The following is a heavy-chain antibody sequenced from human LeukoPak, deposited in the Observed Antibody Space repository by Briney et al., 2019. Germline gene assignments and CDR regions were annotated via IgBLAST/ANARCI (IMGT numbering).Heavy chain of an antibody. V-gene: IGHV1-18*01. CDR1: GYTFTSYG. CDR2: ISAYNGNT. CDR3: ARDGDYYGSGSYPDLDY. D-gene: IGHD3-10*01. Sequence: ASVKVSCKASGYTFTSYGISWVRQAPGQGLEWMGWISAYNGNTNYAQKLQGRVTMTTDTSTSTAYMELRSLRSDDTAVYYCARDGDYYGSGSYPDLDYWGQGTLVTVSS. J-gene: IGHJ4*02.